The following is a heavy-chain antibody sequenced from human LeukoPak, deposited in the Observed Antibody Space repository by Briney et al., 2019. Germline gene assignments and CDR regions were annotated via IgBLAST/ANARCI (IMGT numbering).Heavy chain of an antibody. CDR3: AGQIMITSSGAFDY. V-gene: IGHV1-18*01. D-gene: IGHD3-16*01. CDR2: ISAYNGNT. CDR1: GYTFTSYG. Sequence: ASVKVSCKASGYTFTSYGISWVRQAPGQGLEWMGWISAYNGNTNYAQKLQGRVTITADKSTSTAYMELSSLRSEDTAVYYCAGQIMITSSGAFDYWGQGTLVTVSS. J-gene: IGHJ4*02.